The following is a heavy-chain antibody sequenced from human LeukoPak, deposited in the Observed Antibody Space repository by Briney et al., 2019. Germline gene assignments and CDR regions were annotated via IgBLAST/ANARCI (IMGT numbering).Heavy chain of an antibody. D-gene: IGHD6-13*01. CDR3: ARAPGRIAAVYYGMDV. CDR1: GFTFSGYW. CDR2: IKQDGGEK. J-gene: IGHJ6*02. Sequence: GGSLRLSCAASGFTFSGYWMTWVRQAPGKGLEWVANIKQDGGEKYYVDSVKGRFTVSRDNAKNSMYLQMNSLRVEDTAVYYCARAPGRIAAVYYGMDVWGQGTTVTVSS. V-gene: IGHV3-7*01.